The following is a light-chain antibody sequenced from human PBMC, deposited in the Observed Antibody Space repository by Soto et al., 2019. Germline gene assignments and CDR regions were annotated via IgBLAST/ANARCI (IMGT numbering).Light chain of an antibody. J-gene: IGLJ3*02. CDR3: CSYAGNRIFV. Sequence: QSALTQPASVSGSPGQSITISCIGTSSDVGAYDLVSWYQQHPGTAPRLIIYEDPRRPSGIDSRFSGSKSGNTASLTISGLRAEYEGNYHCCSYAGNRIFVFGGGTKLTV. V-gene: IGLV2-23*01. CDR2: EDP. CDR1: SSDVGAYDL.